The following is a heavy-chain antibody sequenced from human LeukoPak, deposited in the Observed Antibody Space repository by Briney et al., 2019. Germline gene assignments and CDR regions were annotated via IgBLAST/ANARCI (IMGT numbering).Heavy chain of an antibody. CDR2: ISGSGGST. CDR3: AKDRYGGTTVWFDP. V-gene: IGHV3-23*01. Sequence: GGSLRLSCAASGFTFSSYAVSWVRQAPGKGLEWVSAISGSGGSTYYADSVKGRFTISRDNSKNTLYLQKNSLRAEDTAVYYCAKDRYGGTTVWFDPWGQGTLVTVSS. CDR1: GFTFSSYA. J-gene: IGHJ5*02. D-gene: IGHD1-1*01.